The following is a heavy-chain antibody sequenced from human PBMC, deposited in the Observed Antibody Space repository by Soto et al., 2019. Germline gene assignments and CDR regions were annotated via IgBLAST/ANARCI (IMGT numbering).Heavy chain of an antibody. CDR2: ISYDGSNK. V-gene: IGHV3-30-3*02. Sequence: PGGSLRLSCAASGFTFSSYAMHWVRQAPGKGLEWVAVISYDGSNKYYADSVKGRFTISRDNSKNTLYLQMNSLRAEDTAVYYCAKPGSIAAPPAFYYGMDVWGQGTTVTVSS. D-gene: IGHD6-6*01. CDR3: AKPGSIAAPPAFYYGMDV. CDR1: GFTFSSYA. J-gene: IGHJ6*02.